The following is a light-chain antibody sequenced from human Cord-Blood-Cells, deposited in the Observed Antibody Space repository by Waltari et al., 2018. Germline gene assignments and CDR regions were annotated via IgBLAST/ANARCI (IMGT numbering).Light chain of an antibody. CDR3: SSYTSSSTWV. CDR2: DVS. V-gene: IGLV2-14*01. J-gene: IGLJ3*02. CDR1: SSDVGGYNY. Sequence: QSALPQPAPVSGSPGQSITLSCTGTSSDVGGYNYVSWYQQHPGKAPKLMIYDVSKRPSGVSNRFSGSKSGNTASLTISGLQAEDEADYYCSSYTSSSTWVFGGGTKLTVL.